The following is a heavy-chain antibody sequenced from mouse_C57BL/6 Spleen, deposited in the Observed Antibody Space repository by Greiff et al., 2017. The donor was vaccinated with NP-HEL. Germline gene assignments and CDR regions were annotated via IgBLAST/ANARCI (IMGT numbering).Heavy chain of an antibody. CDR2: IWSDGST. CDR1: GFSLTSYG. CDR3: ARHGDYDGYWYFDV. V-gene: IGHV2-6-1*01. D-gene: IGHD2-4*01. Sequence: VKLVESGPGLVAPSQSLSITCTVSGFSLTSYGVHWVRQPPGKGLEWLVVIWSDGSTTYNSALKSRLSISKDNSKSQVFLKMNSLQTDDTAMYYSARHGDYDGYWYFDVWGTGTTVTVSS. J-gene: IGHJ1*03.